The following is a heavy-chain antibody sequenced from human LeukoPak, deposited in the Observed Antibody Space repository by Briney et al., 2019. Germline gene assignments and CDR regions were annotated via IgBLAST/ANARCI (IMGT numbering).Heavy chain of an antibody. CDR2: ISAYNGNT. V-gene: IGHV1-18*01. J-gene: IGHJ4*02. CDR3: ARDLPWYYYDSSGYYFFDY. D-gene: IGHD3-22*01. CDR1: GYTFTSYG. Sequence: ASVKLFCKASGYTFTSYGISWVRQAPGQGLEWMGWISAYNGNTNYAQKLQGRVTMTTDTPTSTAYMELRSLRSDDTAVYYCARDLPWYYYDSSGYYFFDYWGQGTLVTVSS.